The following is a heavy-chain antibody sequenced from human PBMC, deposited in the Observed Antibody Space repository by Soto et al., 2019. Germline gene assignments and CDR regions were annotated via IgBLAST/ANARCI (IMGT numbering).Heavy chain of an antibody. D-gene: IGHD2-2*02. V-gene: IGHV4-34*01. CDR3: ARGHGRRCSSTSCYTRYFDP. Sequence: SETLSLTCAVYGGSFSGYYWSWIRQPPGKGLEWIGEINHSGSTNYNPSLKSRVTISVDTSKNQFSLKLSSVTAADTAVYYCARGHGRRCSSTSCYTRYFDPWGQGTLVTVSS. J-gene: IGHJ5*02. CDR2: INHSGST. CDR1: GGSFSGYY.